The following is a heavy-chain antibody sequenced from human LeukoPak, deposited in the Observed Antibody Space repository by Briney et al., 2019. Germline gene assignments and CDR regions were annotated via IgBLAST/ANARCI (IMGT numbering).Heavy chain of an antibody. D-gene: IGHD1-26*01. CDR1: GYTFTSYD. J-gene: IGHJ3*02. CDR2: MNPNSGNT. Sequence: ASVKVSCKASGYTFTSYDINWLRQAPGQGLEWMGWMNPNSGNTGYAQKFQGRVTITRNTSISTAYMELSSLRSEDTAMYYCARLRGDAFDIWGQGTMVTVSS. V-gene: IGHV1-8*03. CDR3: ARLRGDAFDI.